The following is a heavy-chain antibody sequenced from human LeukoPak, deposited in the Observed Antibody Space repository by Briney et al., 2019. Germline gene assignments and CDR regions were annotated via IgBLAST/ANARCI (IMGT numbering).Heavy chain of an antibody. J-gene: IGHJ4*02. CDR1: GFTFSSHW. CDR3: ARVSTFGGNSEGNFDY. V-gene: IGHV3-74*01. CDR2: INADGSAT. Sequence: GGSLRLSCAASGFTFSSHWMHWVRQAPEKGLVGVSHINADGSATYYAASVKGRFTISRDNAKNTLYLQMNNLRAEDTAVYYCARVSTFGGNSEGNFDYWGQGTLVTVSS. D-gene: IGHD4-23*01.